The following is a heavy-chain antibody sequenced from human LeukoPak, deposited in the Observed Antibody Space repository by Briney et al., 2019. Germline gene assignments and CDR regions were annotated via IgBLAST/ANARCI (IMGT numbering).Heavy chain of an antibody. Sequence: PGGSLRLSCATSGFNFSDSRMNWVREAPGKGLEWVSYISGSGRTIYYADSVKGRFTISRDNAKNSLYLQMNSLRTEDTAVYYCASSTAIGYWGQGTLVTVSS. CDR2: ISGSGRTI. V-gene: IGHV3-48*04. J-gene: IGHJ4*02. CDR3: ASSTAIGY. CDR1: GFNFSDSR.